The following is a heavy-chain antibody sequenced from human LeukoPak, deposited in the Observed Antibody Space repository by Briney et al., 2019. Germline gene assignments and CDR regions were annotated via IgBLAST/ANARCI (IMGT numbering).Heavy chain of an antibody. V-gene: IGHV3-30-3*01. D-gene: IGHD6-25*01. CDR1: GFTFSSYA. CDR3: ARGEFSGLDY. CDR2: ILYDGGNA. Sequence: QPGRSLRLSCAASGFTFSSYAMHWVRQAPGKGREGVAFILYDGGNAHYTASVPGRFTISRDNPKNTLWLQMNSLTPDDTAVYYCARGEFSGLDYWGQGTLVTVSS. J-gene: IGHJ4*02.